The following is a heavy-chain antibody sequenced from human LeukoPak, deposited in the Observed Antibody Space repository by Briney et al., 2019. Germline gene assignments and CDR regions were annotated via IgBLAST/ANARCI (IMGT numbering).Heavy chain of an antibody. CDR1: GFTFSSYG. V-gene: IGHV3-33*06. CDR2: IWYDGSNK. J-gene: IGHJ4*02. Sequence: GRSLRLSCAASGFTFSSYGMHWVRQAPGKGLEWVAVIWYDGSNKYYADSVKGRFTISRDNSKNTLYLQMNSLRAEDTAVYYCAKGRLNYYDSSGPPLDYWGQGTLVTVSS. D-gene: IGHD3-22*01. CDR3: AKGRLNYYDSSGPPLDY.